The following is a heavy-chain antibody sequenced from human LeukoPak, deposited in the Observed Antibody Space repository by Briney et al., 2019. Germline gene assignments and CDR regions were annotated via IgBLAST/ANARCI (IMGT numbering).Heavy chain of an antibody. CDR1: GYTFTSYD. CDR2: MYPNSGNT. D-gene: IGHD3-9*01. J-gene: IGHJ6*02. CDR3: ARGPTYYDILTGHTYYYYGMDV. V-gene: IGHV1-8*01. Sequence: ASVKVSCKASGYTFTSYDINWVRQATGQGLEWMGWMYPNSGNTGYAQKFQGRVTMTRNTSISTAYMELSSLRSEDTAVYYCARGPTYYDILTGHTYYYYGMDVWGQGTTVTVSS.